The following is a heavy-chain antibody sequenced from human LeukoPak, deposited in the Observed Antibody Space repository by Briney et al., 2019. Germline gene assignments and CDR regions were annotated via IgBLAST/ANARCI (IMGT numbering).Heavy chain of an antibody. D-gene: IGHD3-22*01. CDR1: GFTFKKYA. J-gene: IGHJ4*02. Sequence: GGSLRLSCSASGFTFKKYAMHWVRQAPGKGLEYVSAINSNGGRTYYADSVKGRFTISRDNSKNTLYLQMSSLRVDDTAVYYCVKDLYYDNSGYYSGAFDYWGQGTLVTVSS. CDR3: VKDLYYDNSGYYSGAFDY. CDR2: INSNGGRT. V-gene: IGHV3-64D*09.